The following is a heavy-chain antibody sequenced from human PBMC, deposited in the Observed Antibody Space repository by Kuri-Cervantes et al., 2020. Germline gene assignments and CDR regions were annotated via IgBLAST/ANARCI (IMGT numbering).Heavy chain of an antibody. J-gene: IGHJ4*02. V-gene: IGHV4-34*01. CDR3: ARGSSYYDSSRG. CDR1: GGSFSGYY. Sequence: SETLSLTCAVYGGSFSGYYWSWIRQPPGKGLEWIGEINHSGSTNYNPSLKSRVTISLDTSKNQFSLKLSSVTAADTAVYYCARGSSYYDSSRGWGQGTLVTVSS. CDR2: INHSGST. D-gene: IGHD3-22*01.